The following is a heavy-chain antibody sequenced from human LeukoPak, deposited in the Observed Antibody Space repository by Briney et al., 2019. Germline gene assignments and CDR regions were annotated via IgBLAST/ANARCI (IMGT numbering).Heavy chain of an antibody. D-gene: IGHD3-22*01. CDR1: GFTFSSYS. Sequence: GGSLRLSCAASGFTFSSYSMNWVRQAPGKGLEWVSSISSSSSYIYYADSVKGRFTISRDNAKNSLYLQMNSLRAEDTAVYYCALNTYYYDSSGYYWGQGTLVTVSS. V-gene: IGHV3-21*04. CDR3: ALNTYYYDSSGYY. J-gene: IGHJ4*02. CDR2: ISSSSSYI.